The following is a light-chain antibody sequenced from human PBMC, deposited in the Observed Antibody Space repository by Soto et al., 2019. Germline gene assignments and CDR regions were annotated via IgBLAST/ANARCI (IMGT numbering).Light chain of an antibody. CDR1: ESVGNNY. CDR2: RAS. J-gene: IGKJ1*01. Sequence: EIVLTQSPDNMSLSPGERATLSCRASESVGNNYLAWYQQKPGQAPRLLLVRASVRAAGIPDRISGTGSGTDFTLTISRLEPEDSAIYYCQQYNLSPWAFGQGTRVEIK. V-gene: IGKV3-20*01. CDR3: QQYNLSPWA.